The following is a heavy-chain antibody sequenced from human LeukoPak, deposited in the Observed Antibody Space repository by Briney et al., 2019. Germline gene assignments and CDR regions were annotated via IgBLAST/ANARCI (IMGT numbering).Heavy chain of an antibody. CDR3: ARTPLMKDAFDF. CDR2: INPNSGGT. CDR1: GYTFTGYY. D-gene: IGHD2-8*01. Sequence: ASVKVSCKASGYTFTGYYMHWVRQAPGQGLEWMGWINPNSGGTNYAQKFQGRVTMTRDLSTRTVYMDLNSLTSEDLAMYFCARTPLMKDAFDFWGQGTLLTISS. J-gene: IGHJ3*01. V-gene: IGHV1-2*02.